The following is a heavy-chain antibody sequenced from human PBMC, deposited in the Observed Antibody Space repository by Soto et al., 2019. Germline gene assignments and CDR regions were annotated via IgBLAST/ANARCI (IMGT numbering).Heavy chain of an antibody. CDR1: GYTFTNFG. CDR2: ISAYNGNT. CDR3: ARGGTPIDY. D-gene: IGHD3-16*01. Sequence: QVQLVQSGAEVKKPGASVKVSCKASGYTFTNFGISWVRQAPGQGLEWMGWISAYNGNTNYAQKFQGRVTMTTDTATSTADRELRSRRSDDTAVDYWARGGTPIDYWGQGTLVTVS. V-gene: IGHV1-18*01. J-gene: IGHJ4*02.